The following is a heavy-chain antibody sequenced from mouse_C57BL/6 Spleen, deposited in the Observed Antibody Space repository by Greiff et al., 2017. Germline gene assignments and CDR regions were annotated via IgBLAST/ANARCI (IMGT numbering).Heavy chain of an antibody. CDR1: GFTFSDYG. V-gene: IGHV5-17*01. CDR2: ISSGSSTI. J-gene: IGHJ4*01. D-gene: IGHD2-1*01. CDR3: ARNGNYASYYGMDY. Sequence: EVQLVESGGGFVKPGGSLKLSCAASGFTFSDYGMHWVRQAPEKGLEWVAYISSGSSTIYYADPFKGRFTISRDNAKNTLFLQKTSLRSADTAMYYCARNGNYASYYGMDYWGQGNSVTVSS.